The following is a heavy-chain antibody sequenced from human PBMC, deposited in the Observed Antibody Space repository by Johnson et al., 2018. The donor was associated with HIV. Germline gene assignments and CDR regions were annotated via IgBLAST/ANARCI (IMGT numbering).Heavy chain of an antibody. D-gene: IGHD6-6*01. V-gene: IGHV3-7*05. CDR1: GFTFSSYW. CDR2: RKHDGSEK. J-gene: IGHJ3*01. Sequence: VQLVESGGGLVQPGGSLRLSCAASGFTFSSYWMSWVRQAPGKGLEWVANRKHDGSEKYYVDSVKGRFTISRDNAKNSLYLQMNSRRAEDTAVYYCETARRAIDVWGQGTMATVSS. CDR3: ETARRAIDV.